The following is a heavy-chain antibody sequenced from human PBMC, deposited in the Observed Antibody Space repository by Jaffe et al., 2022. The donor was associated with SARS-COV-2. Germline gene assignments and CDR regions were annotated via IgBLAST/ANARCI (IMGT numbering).Heavy chain of an antibody. CDR3: ARACSVIVVVNGWCHFDY. CDR1: GFTFSSYA. V-gene: IGHV3-30*04. CDR2: ISYDGSNK. Sequence: QVQLVESGGGVVQPGRSLRLSCAASGFTFSSYAMHWVRQAPGKGLEWVAVISYDGSNKYYADSVKGRFTISRDNSKNTLYLQMNSLRAEDTAVYYCARACSVIVVVNGWCHFDYWGQGTLVTVSS. J-gene: IGHJ4*02. D-gene: IGHD3-22*01.